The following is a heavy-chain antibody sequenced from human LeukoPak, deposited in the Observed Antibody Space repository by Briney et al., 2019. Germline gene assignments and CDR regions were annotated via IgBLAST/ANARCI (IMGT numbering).Heavy chain of an antibody. CDR2: IIPIFGTA. CDR1: GGTFSSYA. V-gene: IGHV1-69*13. Sequence: AASVKVSCKASGGTFSSYAISWVRQAPGQGLEWMGGIIPIFGTANYAQKFQGRVTITADESTSTAYMELSSLRSEDTAVYYCARVNLGSSGYYLYYFDYWGQGTLVTASS. CDR3: ARVNLGSSGYYLYYFDY. D-gene: IGHD3-22*01. J-gene: IGHJ4*02.